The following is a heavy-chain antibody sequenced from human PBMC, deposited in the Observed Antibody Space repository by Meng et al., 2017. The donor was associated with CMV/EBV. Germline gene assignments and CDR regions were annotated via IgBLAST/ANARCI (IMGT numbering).Heavy chain of an antibody. CDR1: GFTFSGSA. CDR3: TRQVDNSSWYYYYYGMDV. J-gene: IGHJ6*02. V-gene: IGHV3-73*01. D-gene: IGHD6-6*01. Sequence: GGSLRLSCAASGFTFSGSAMHWVRQASGKGLEWVGRIRSKANSYATAYAASVKGRFTISRDDSKNTAYLQMNSLKTEDTAVYYCTRQVDNSSWYYYYYGMDVWGQGTTVTVSS. CDR2: IRSKANSYAT.